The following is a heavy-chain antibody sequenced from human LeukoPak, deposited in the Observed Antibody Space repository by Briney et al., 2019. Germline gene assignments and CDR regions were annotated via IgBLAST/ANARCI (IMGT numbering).Heavy chain of an antibody. CDR3: ARIENHWFDP. Sequence: SETLSLTCTVSGGSISSYYWSWIRQPPGKGLEWIGYIYYSGSTNYNPSLKSRVTTSVDTSKNQFSLKLSSVTAADTAVYYCARIENHWFDPWGQGTLVTVSS. J-gene: IGHJ5*02. CDR2: IYYSGST. V-gene: IGHV4-59*01. CDR1: GGSISSYY.